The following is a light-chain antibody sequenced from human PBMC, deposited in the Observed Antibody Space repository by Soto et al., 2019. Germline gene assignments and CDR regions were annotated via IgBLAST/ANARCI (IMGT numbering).Light chain of an antibody. J-gene: IGKJ1*01. Sequence: DIQMTQSPCALSGSVGDIVTIAVRASQTISSWLAWYQQKPGKAPNLLIYDASSLQSGVPSRFSGIGFGTEFTLTISSLQPGDFATYYWQQYSSRSTFGQGTKVDIK. CDR2: DAS. V-gene: IGKV1-5*01. CDR3: QQYSSRST. CDR1: QTISSW.